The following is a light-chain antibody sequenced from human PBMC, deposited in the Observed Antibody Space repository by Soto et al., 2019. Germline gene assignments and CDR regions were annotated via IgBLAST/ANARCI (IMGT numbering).Light chain of an antibody. CDR3: QQYTWPLT. CDR2: DAS. Sequence: EAVMTQSPATLSVSPGERPTLSCRASQSVSSNLAWYQQKPGQAPRLLIYDASTRATGIPARFSGSGSGTEFTLTISSLQSEDFAVYYCQQYTWPLTFGPGTKVDIK. CDR1: QSVSSN. J-gene: IGKJ3*01. V-gene: IGKV3-15*01.